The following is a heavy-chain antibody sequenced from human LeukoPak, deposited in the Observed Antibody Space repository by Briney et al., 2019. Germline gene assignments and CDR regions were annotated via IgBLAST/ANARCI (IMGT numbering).Heavy chain of an antibody. Sequence: GGSLRLSCAASGFSFSNYAMSWVRQAPGKGLEWVSTISGSGGSTYYADSVKGRFTISRDNSKNTLYLQLNSLRAEDTAVYYCAKMTGVVVAATPDYWGQETLVIVSS. V-gene: IGHV3-23*01. D-gene: IGHD2-15*01. J-gene: IGHJ4*02. CDR2: ISGSGGST. CDR1: GFSFSNYA. CDR3: AKMTGVVVAATPDY.